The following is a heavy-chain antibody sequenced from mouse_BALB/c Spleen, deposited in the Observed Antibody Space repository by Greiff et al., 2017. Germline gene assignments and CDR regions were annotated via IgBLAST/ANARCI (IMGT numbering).Heavy chain of an antibody. V-gene: IGHV1S127*01. CDR1: GYTFTSYW. J-gene: IGHJ3*01. D-gene: IGHD1-1*01. CDR3: TRERGSSFAY. CDR2: IDPSDSYT. Sequence: QVQLQQPGAELVKPGASVKMSCKASGYTFTSYWMHWVKQRPGQGLEWIGVIDPSDSYTSYNQKFKGKATLTVDTSSSTAYMQLSSLTSEDSAVYYCTRERGSSFAYWGQGTLVTVSA.